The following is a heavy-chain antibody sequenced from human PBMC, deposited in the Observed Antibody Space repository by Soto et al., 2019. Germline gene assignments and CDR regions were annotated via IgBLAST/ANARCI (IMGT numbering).Heavy chain of an antibody. Sequence: GGTLRLSCVSSGFTFSSYGTHWRRQATSQAQAWVAVIWYDGNNKYNADTVKGRFTISIDNSKNTLYLQINSLRSEDTAVYYCARDDSDSNGGSDFDYWGQGTLVTVSS. CDR3: ARDDSDSNGGSDFDY. CDR1: GFTFSSYG. CDR2: IWYDGNNK. J-gene: IGHJ4*02. V-gene: IGHV3-33*01. D-gene: IGHD6-19*01.